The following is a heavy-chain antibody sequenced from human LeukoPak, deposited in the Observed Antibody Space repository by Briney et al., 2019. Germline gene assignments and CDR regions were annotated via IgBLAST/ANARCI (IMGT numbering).Heavy chain of an antibody. J-gene: IGHJ3*02. CDR2: IYTSGST. CDR1: GGSISSYY. CDR3: ARSGGEMATIGTFDI. Sequence: PSETQSLTCTVSGGSISSYYWSWIRQPAGKGLEWIGRIYTSGSTNYNPSLKSRVTMSVDTSKNQFSLKLSSVTAADTAVYYCARSGGEMATIGTFDIWGQGTMVIVSS. V-gene: IGHV4-4*07. D-gene: IGHD5-24*01.